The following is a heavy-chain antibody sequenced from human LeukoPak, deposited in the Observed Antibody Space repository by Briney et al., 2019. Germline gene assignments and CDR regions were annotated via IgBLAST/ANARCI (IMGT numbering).Heavy chain of an antibody. J-gene: IGHJ5*02. CDR2: INHSGST. D-gene: IGHD6-13*01. CDR3: AKSPEQQLVWRGWFDP. CDR1: GGSFSGYY. V-gene: IGHV4-34*01. Sequence: PSETLSLTCAVYGGSFSGYYWSWIRQPPGKGLEWIGEINHSGSTNYNPSLKSRVTISVDTSKNQFSLKLSSVTAADTAVYYCAKSPEQQLVWRGWFDPWGQGTLVTVSS.